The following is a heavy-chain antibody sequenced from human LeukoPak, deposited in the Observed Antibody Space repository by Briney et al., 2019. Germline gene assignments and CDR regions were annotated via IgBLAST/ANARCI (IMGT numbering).Heavy chain of an antibody. CDR3: AKARGRYCSSTSCSPFDY. D-gene: IGHD2-2*01. CDR1: GDSVSSNSAA. V-gene: IGHV6-1*01. Sequence: SQTLSLTCAISGDSVSSNSAAWNWIRQSPSRGLEWLGRTYYRSKWYNDYAVSVKSRITINPDTSKNQFSLQLNSVTPEDTAVYYCAKARGRYCSSTSCSPFDYWGQGTLVTVSS. CDR2: TYYRSKWYN. J-gene: IGHJ4*02.